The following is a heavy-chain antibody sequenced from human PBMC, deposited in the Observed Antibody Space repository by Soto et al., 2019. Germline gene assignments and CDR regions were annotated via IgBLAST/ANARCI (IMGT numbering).Heavy chain of an antibody. Sequence: GGSLRLSCVASGLTFMSYALTWVRQAPGKGLEWVSTISGGGGSTYYADSVKGRFTISRDKSKNTLYLQMNGLRAEDTAVYYCTKSPGSSSGYWGQGTLVTVSS. CDR1: GLTFMSYA. CDR3: TKSPGSSSGY. V-gene: IGHV3-23*01. CDR2: ISGGGGST. J-gene: IGHJ4*02. D-gene: IGHD6-6*01.